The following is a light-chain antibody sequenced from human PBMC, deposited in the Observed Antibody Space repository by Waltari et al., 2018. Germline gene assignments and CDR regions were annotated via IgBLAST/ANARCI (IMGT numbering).Light chain of an antibody. J-gene: IGLJ1*01. CDR1: TSAVGNYDL. Sequence: QSALTQPASVSGTPGQSITISCPGTTSAVGNYDLVSWYQQHPGKAPKPLIREVIKRPSGVSSRFSGSKSGNTASLTISGLQAEDEADYYCCSYAGRGTYVFGSGTKVTV. CDR3: CSYAGRGTYV. CDR2: EVI. V-gene: IGLV2-23*02.